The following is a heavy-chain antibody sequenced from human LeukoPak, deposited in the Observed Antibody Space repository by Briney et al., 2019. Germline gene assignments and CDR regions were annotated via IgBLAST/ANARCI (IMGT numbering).Heavy chain of an antibody. J-gene: IGHJ4*02. CDR2: MYYSGST. D-gene: IGHD6-19*01. CDR3: AREEAVAGTSIDY. CDR1: GGSISNNNYY. Sequence: PSETLSLTCIVSGGSISNNNYYWGWIRQPPGKGLEWIGSMYYSGSTYYNPSLKSRVTMSGDSSKNQLSLKLSSVTAADTAVYYCAREEAVAGTSIDYWGQGTLVTVSS. V-gene: IGHV4-39*02.